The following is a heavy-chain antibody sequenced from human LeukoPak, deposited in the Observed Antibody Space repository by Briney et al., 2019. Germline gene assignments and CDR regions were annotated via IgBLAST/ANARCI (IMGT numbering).Heavy chain of an antibody. V-gene: IGHV1-2*02. CDR1: GYTFTRYF. J-gene: IGHJ4*02. CDR2: INPNSGGT. Sequence: ASVKVSCKASGYTFTRYFMHWVRQARGQGLEWMGWINPNSGGTNYAQKFQGRVTMTRDTSISTAYMVLSRLRSDDTAVYYCARSDDSSGYYPNWGQGTLVTVSS. CDR3: ARSDDSSGYYPN. D-gene: IGHD3-22*01.